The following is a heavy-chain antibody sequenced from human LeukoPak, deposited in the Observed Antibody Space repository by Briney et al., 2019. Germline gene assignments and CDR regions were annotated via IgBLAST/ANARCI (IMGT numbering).Heavy chain of an antibody. D-gene: IGHD5-12*01. CDR3: VQYIGYSGYDPRTFEN. J-gene: IGHJ4*02. V-gene: IGHV3-43*02. CDR1: GVTFDDYA. Sequence: GGSRRLSCAPSGVTFDDYAMHWVGQAPGKGLEWVSLSSGGGDTTYYADSVKGRFTISRANAKNSLYLQMSSLRTEHTPFYYCVQYIGYSGYDPRTFENWGQGTLVTVAS. CDR2: SSGGGDTT.